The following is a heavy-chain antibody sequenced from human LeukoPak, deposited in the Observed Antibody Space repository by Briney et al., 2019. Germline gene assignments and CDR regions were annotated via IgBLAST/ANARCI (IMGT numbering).Heavy chain of an antibody. CDR3: ARDSQPTTRYSYGQNDFDY. V-gene: IGHV1-18*01. J-gene: IGHJ4*02. D-gene: IGHD5-18*01. CDR2: ISAYNGNT. Sequence: GASVKVSCKASGYTFTSYGISWVRQAPGQGLEWMGWISAYNGNTNYAQKLQGRVTMTTDTSTSTAYMELRSLRSDDTAVYYCARDSQPTTRYSYGQNDFDYWGQGTLVTVSS. CDR1: GYTFTSYG.